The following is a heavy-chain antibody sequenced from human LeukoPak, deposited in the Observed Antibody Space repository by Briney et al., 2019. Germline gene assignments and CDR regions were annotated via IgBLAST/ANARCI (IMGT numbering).Heavy chain of an antibody. V-gene: IGHV1-2*02. D-gene: IGHD3-22*01. CDR1: GYTFTDYY. CDR2: INSNSGGP. Sequence: ASVKVSCKTSGYTFTDYYMHWVRQAPGQGLEWMGWINSNSGGPKYAQKFQGRVTMTRDTSTSTVYMELRSLRSEDTAVYYCARPNYDSTSGYRAHDVFDIWGQGTMVTVSS. CDR3: ARPNYDSTSGYRAHDVFDI. J-gene: IGHJ3*02.